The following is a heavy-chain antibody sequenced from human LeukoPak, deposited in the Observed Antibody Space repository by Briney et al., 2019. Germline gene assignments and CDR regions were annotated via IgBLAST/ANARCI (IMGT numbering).Heavy chain of an antibody. CDR3: ARVGAGDLGDAFDI. CDR1: GFTFSSYA. CDR2: ISSNGGST. Sequence: GGSLRLSCAASGFTFSSYAMHWVRQAPGKGLEYVSAISSNGGSTYYANSVKGRFTICRDNSKNTLYLQMGSLRAEDMAVYYCARVGAGDLGDAFDIWGQGTMVTVS. J-gene: IGHJ3*02. D-gene: IGHD3-16*01. V-gene: IGHV3-64*01.